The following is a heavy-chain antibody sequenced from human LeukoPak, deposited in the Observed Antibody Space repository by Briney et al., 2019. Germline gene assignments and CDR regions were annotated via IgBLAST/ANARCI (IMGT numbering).Heavy chain of an antibody. CDR1: GFTFSSYA. V-gene: IGHV3-23*01. D-gene: IGHD5-12*01. J-gene: IGHJ4*02. CDR2: ISGSGGST. CDR3: AKGRVVATIFPLDY. Sequence: GGSLRLSCAASGFTFSSYAMSWVRQAPGKGLEWVSAISGSGGSTYYADFVKGRFTISRDNSKNTLYLQMNSLRAEDTAVNYCAKGRVVATIFPLDYWGQGTLVTVSS.